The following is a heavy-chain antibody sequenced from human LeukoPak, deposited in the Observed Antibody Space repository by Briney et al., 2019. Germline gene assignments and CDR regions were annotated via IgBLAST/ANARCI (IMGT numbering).Heavy chain of an antibody. CDR1: GFTFSDYY. V-gene: IGHV3-11*04. CDR2: ISGSGTSR. J-gene: IGHJ5*02. Sequence: GGSLRLSCAASGFTFSDYYFTWIRQAPGKGLEWVSFISGSGTSRYLADSVKGRFTISRDNAKDSLYLQMNSLTAEDRAMYYCVRAYHPGGWFDPWGQGTLVTVSS. D-gene: IGHD2-21*01. CDR3: VRAYHPGGWFDP.